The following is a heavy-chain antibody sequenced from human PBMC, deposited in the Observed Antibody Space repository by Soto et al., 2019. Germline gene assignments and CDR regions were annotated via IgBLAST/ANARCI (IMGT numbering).Heavy chain of an antibody. CDR1: GFTFGNYA. D-gene: IGHD3-22*01. CDR2: ISYDGGKK. CDR3: ARDLSRSMTVVDDAFDI. V-gene: IGHV3-30-3*01. Sequence: PGGSLRLSCAATGFTFGNYAIHWVRQAPGKGLVWVAIISYDGGKKDYTDSVKGRLTISRDNSKNTLFLQMDSLRAEDTAVYYCARDLSRSMTVVDDAFDIWGQGTMVTVSS. J-gene: IGHJ3*02.